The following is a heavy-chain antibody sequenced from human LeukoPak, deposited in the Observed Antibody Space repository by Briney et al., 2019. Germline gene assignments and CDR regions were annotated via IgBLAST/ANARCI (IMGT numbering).Heavy chain of an antibody. CDR1: GFTLGDYA. CDR2: ARSKAYGGTT. CDR3: TTDLDAFDI. Sequence: QPGGSLRLSCTTSGFTLGDYALSWVRQAPGKGLEWVGFARSKAYGGTTEYAASVKGRFTISRDDSKSIAYLQMNSLKTEDTAVYYCTTDLDAFDIWGQGTMVTVSS. J-gene: IGHJ3*02. V-gene: IGHV3-49*04.